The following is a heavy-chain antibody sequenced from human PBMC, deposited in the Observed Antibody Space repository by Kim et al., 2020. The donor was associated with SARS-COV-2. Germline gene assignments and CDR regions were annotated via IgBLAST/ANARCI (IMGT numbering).Heavy chain of an antibody. J-gene: IGHJ5*02. CDR1: GGSFSGYY. V-gene: IGHV4-34*01. CDR3: AGGGGQWLPPQA. D-gene: IGHD6-19*01. CDR2: INHSGST. Sequence: SETLSLTCAVYGGSFSGYYWSWIRQPPGKGLEWIGEINHSGSTNYNPSLKSRVTISVDTSKNQFSLKLSSVTAADTAVYYCAGGGGQWLPPQAWGQGTLVTVSS.